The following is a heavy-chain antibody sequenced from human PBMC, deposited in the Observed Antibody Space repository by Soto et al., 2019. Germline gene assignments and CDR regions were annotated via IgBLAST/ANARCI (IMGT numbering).Heavy chain of an antibody. J-gene: IGHJ4*02. D-gene: IGHD6-13*01. Sequence: QVQLVQSGAEVKKPGASVKVSCKASGYTFTSYAMHWVRQAPGQRLEWMGWINAGNGNTKYSQKFQGKVTITRATSASTAYMELSSLRSEDTAVYYCARDIMAAAPAYWGQGTLVTVSS. CDR1: GYTFTSYA. CDR3: ARDIMAAAPAY. V-gene: IGHV1-3*01. CDR2: INAGNGNT.